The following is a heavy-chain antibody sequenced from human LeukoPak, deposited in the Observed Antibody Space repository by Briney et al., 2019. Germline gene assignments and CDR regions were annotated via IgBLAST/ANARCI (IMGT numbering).Heavy chain of an antibody. V-gene: IGHV3-30*02. D-gene: IGHD3-10*01. Sequence: GGSLRLSCAASGFTLSSYWMSWVRQAPGKGLEWVAFIRYEGSNKYCADSVKGRFTISRDNSKNTLYLQMNSLRDEDTAVYYCAKDKDHYYGSGSFDYWGQGTLVTVSS. CDR3: AKDKDHYYGSGSFDY. J-gene: IGHJ4*02. CDR1: GFTLSSYW. CDR2: IRYEGSNK.